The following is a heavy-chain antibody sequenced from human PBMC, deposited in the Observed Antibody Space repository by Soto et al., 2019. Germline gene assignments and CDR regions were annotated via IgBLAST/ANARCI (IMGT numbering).Heavy chain of an antibody. J-gene: IGHJ6*02. D-gene: IGHD3-3*01. Sequence: GGSLRLSCAASGFTFSSYGMHWVRQAPGKWLEWVAVIWYDGSNKYYADSVKGRFTISRDNSKNTLYLQMNSLRAEDTAVYYCAREWAYDFWSGYFYPRSSYYYGMDVWGQGXTVTVYS. V-gene: IGHV3-33*01. CDR1: GFTFSSYG. CDR3: AREWAYDFWSGYFYPRSSYYYGMDV. CDR2: IWYDGSNK.